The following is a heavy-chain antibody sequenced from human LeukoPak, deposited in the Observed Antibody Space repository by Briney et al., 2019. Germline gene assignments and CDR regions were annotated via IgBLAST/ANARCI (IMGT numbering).Heavy chain of an antibody. V-gene: IGHV3-23*01. J-gene: IGHJ4*02. D-gene: IGHD3-16*02. Sequence: PGGSLRLSCAASGFTFSSYAMSWVRQAPGKGLEWVSAISGSGGSTYYADSVKGRFTISRDNSKNTLYLQMNSLIAEDTAVYYCAKVEVPYDYVWGSYRSKYYFDYWGQGTLVTVSS. CDR1: GFTFSSYA. CDR3: AKVEVPYDYVWGSYRSKYYFDY. CDR2: ISGSGGST.